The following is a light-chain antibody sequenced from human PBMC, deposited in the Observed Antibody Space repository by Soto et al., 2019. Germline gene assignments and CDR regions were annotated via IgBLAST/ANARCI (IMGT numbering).Light chain of an antibody. Sequence: DVQVKQSISTPSASIGDRFTITCRGSQSIIRWLAWYQQKPGKAPNLLIYKASSLESGVPSRFSGSGSGTEFTLTISSLQPDDFVTYYCQQYNTYPWTFGQGTKVDI. V-gene: IGKV1-5*03. J-gene: IGKJ1*01. CDR2: KAS. CDR3: QQYNTYPWT. CDR1: QSIIRW.